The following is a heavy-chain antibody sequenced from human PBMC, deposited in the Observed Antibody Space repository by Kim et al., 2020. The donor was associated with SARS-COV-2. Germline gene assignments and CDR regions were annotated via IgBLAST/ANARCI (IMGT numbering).Heavy chain of an antibody. D-gene: IGHD1-26*01. CDR2: YT. J-gene: IGHJ4*02. Sequence: YTNYADAVKGRFTISRDNAKNSLYLQMSSLRAEDTAVYYCARGGQWELLNWGQGTLVTVSS. CDR3: ARGGQWELLN. V-gene: IGHV3-11*05.